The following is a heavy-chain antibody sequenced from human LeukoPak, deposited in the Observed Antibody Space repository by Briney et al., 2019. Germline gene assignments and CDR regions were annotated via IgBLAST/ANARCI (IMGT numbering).Heavy chain of an antibody. J-gene: IGHJ3*02. D-gene: IGHD3-3*01. Sequence: SVKVSCKASGGTFSSYAISWVRQAPGQGLEWMGRIIPILGIANYAQKFQGRVTITADKSTSTAYMELRSLRSDDTAVYYCARVGRFAFDIWGQGTMVTVSS. CDR3: ARVGRFAFDI. V-gene: IGHV1-69*04. CDR2: IIPILGIA. CDR1: GGTFSSYA.